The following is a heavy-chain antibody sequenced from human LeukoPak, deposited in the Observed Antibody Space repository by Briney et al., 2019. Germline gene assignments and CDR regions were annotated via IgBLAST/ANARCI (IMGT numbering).Heavy chain of an antibody. CDR2: IKQDGSEK. Sequence: GGSLRLSCAASGFTFSSYWMSWVRQAPGKGLEWVANIKQDGSEKYYVDSVKGRFTISRDNAKNSLYLQMNSLRAEDTAVYYCAGAQGYYYYYGMDVWGQGTTVTVSS. CDR3: AGAQGYYYYYGMDV. V-gene: IGHV3-7*01. CDR1: GFTFSSYW. D-gene: IGHD4/OR15-4a*01. J-gene: IGHJ6*02.